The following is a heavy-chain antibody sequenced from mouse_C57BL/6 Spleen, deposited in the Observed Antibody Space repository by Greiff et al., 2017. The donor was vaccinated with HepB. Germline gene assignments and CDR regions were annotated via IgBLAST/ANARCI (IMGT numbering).Heavy chain of an antibody. CDR1: GYSITSGYY. J-gene: IGHJ3*01. D-gene: IGHD2-4*01. CDR3: ARGALYYDYDGFAY. V-gene: IGHV3-6*01. CDR2: ISYDGSN. Sequence: VQLKESGPGLVKPSQSLSLTCSVTGYSITSGYYWNWIRQFPGNKLEWMGYISYDGSNNYNPSLKNRISITRDTSKNQFFLKLNSVTTEDTATYYCARGALYYDYDGFAYWGQGTLVTVSA.